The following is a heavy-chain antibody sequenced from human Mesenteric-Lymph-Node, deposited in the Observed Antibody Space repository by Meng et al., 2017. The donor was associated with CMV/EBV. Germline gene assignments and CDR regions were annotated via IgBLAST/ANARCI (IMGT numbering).Heavy chain of an antibody. J-gene: IGHJ4*02. CDR2: IKPKNGAT. CDR1: GYTFTDYF. V-gene: IGHV1-2*02. Sequence: ASVKVSCKASGYTFTDYFVHWVRQAPGQGLEWMGWIKPKNGATNYEQKYQGRVTLTRDTSISTAYMELTSLKSDDTAMYYCARGPIVVVPAAGNILAPIYYFDYWGQGTLVTVSS. CDR3: ARGPIVVVPAAGNILAPIYYFDY. D-gene: IGHD2-2*01.